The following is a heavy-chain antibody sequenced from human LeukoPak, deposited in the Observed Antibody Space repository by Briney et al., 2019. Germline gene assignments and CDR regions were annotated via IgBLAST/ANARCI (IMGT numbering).Heavy chain of an antibody. D-gene: IGHD1-1*01. CDR3: ARQKRVENWFDP. CDR1: GGSISSSSYY. V-gene: IGHV4-39*01. Sequence: SETLSLTCTVSGGSISSSSYYWGWIRQPPGKGLEWIGSIYYSGSTYYNPSLKSRVTISVDTSKNQFSLKLSSVTAADTAVYYCARQKRVENWFDPWGQGTLVTGSS. J-gene: IGHJ5*02. CDR2: IYYSGST.